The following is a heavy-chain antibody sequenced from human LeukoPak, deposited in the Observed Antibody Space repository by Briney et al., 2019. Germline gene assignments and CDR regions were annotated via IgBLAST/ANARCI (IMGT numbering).Heavy chain of an antibody. J-gene: IGHJ4*02. CDR2: ISSSGSTI. Sequence: GGALRLSCAASGFTFSDYYMSWIRQAPGKGLEWVSYISSSGSTIYDADSAKGRFTSPTDNATHTLYLQMHSPRAEDTALYYYVRVGYYAFWSGYTFHYWGQGTLLTVSS. D-gene: IGHD3-3*01. CDR1: GFTFSDYY. V-gene: IGHV3-11*01. CDR3: VRVGYYAFWSGYTFHY.